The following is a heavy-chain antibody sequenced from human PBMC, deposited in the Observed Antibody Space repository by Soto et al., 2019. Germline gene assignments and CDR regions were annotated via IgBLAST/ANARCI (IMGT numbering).Heavy chain of an antibody. J-gene: IGHJ4*02. Sequence: GGSLRLSCAASGFTFSTYAMNWVRQPPGKGLEWVSSISGSGAYTYYADSVQGRFTISRDNSKSTLNLQMNSLRAEDTAVYYCARDRHPYSTKYYFDYWGQGTLVTVSS. V-gene: IGHV3-23*01. CDR3: ARDRHPYSTKYYFDY. D-gene: IGHD2-2*01. CDR1: GFTFSTYA. CDR2: ISGSGAYT.